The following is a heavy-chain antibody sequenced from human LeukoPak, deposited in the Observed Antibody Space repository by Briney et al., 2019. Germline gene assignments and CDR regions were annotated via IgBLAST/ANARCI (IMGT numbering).Heavy chain of an antibody. CDR3: ARVPPDYIPSKYYFDY. D-gene: IGHD4-11*01. J-gene: IGHJ4*02. Sequence: GASVKVSCKASGYTFTSYGISWVRQAPGQGLEWMGWISAYNGNTNYAQKLQGRVTMTTDTSTSTAYMEPRSLRSDDTAVYYCARVPPDYIPSKYYFDYWGQGTLVTVSS. CDR1: GYTFTSYG. CDR2: ISAYNGNT. V-gene: IGHV1-18*01.